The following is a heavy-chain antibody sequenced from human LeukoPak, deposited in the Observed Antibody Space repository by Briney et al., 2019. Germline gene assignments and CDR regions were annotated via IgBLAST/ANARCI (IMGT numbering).Heavy chain of an antibody. CDR2: IRYDGSNK. J-gene: IGHJ4*02. CDR3: AKGRRYSNPSFDY. D-gene: IGHD4-11*01. Sequence: GGSLRLSCAASGFTFSNYGMHWVRQAPGKGLEWVAFIRYDGSNKYYADSVKGRFTISRDNSKNTLYLQMNSLRAEDTAVYYCAKGRRYSNPSFDYWGQGTLVTVSS. V-gene: IGHV3-30*02. CDR1: GFTFSNYG.